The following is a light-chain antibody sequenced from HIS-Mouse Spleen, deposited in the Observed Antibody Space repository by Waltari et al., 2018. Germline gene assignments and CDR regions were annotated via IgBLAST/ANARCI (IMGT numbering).Light chain of an antibody. Sequence: SYELTQPPSVSVSPGQTARITCPGDALPKQYAYWYQQKPGQAPVLVIYKDSERPSGLPERFSGSSSGTTVTLTISGVQAEDEADYYCQSADSSGTGWVFGGGTKLTVL. CDR3: QSADSSGTGWV. J-gene: IGLJ3*02. CDR2: KDS. CDR1: ALPKQY. V-gene: IGLV3-25*03.